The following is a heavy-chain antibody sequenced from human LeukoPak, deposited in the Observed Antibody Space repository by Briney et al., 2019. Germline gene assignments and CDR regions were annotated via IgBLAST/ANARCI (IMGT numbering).Heavy chain of an antibody. CDR2: INAGNGNT. CDR3: ARAFDTVANGDY. Sequence: ASVKVSRKASGYTFTSYAMHWVRQAPGQRLEWMGWINAGNGNTKYSQKFQGRVTITRDTSASTAYMELSSLRSEDTAVYYCARAFDTVANGDYWGQGTLVTVSS. V-gene: IGHV1-3*01. CDR1: GYTFTSYA. D-gene: IGHD2-15*01. J-gene: IGHJ4*02.